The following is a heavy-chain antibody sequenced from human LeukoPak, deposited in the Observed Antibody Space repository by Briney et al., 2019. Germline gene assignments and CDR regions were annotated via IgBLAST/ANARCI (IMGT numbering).Heavy chain of an antibody. D-gene: IGHD3-10*01. CDR2: VSSSGSTI. J-gene: IGHJ4*02. V-gene: IGHV3-48*03. CDR1: GFTFSSYE. Sequence: GGSLRLSCAASGFTFSSYEMNWVRQAPGKGLEWVSFVSSSGSTIYYAGSVKGRFTISRDNAKNSLYLQMNSLRVEDTAVYYCARGPEVYYYGSGLTPDYFDYWGQGTLVTVSS. CDR3: ARGPEVYYYGSGLTPDYFDY.